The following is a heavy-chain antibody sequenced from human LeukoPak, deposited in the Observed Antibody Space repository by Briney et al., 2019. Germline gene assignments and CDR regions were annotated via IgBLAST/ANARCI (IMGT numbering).Heavy chain of an antibody. Sequence: GGSLRLSCVASRFTLSNYGMHWIRQAPGKGLEWVAVICNGGSDKYYVDSVKGRFTISRDNSKNTLYLQMNSLRAEDTAVYYCAKHKEPYGDYPDYWGQGTLVTVSS. V-gene: IGHV3-33*06. CDR2: ICNGGSDK. CDR1: RFTLSNYG. J-gene: IGHJ4*02. D-gene: IGHD4-17*01. CDR3: AKHKEPYGDYPDY.